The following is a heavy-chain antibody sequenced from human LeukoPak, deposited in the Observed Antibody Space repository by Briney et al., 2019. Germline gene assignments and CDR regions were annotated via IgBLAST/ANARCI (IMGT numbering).Heavy chain of an antibody. V-gene: IGHV4-59*08. D-gene: IGHD5-12*01. Sequence: PSETLSLTCTVSGGSISSYYWSWIRQPPGKGLEWIGYIYSSGSTNYNPSLKSRVTIFVDTSKNQFSLKLNSVTAADTAVYYCARLGYSGYDYNFQLWGQGTLVTVSS. CDR2: IYSSGST. CDR3: ARLGYSGYDYNFQL. CDR1: GGSISSYY. J-gene: IGHJ1*01.